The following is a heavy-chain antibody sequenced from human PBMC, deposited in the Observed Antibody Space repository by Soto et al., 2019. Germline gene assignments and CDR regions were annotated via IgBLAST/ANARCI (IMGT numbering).Heavy chain of an antibody. D-gene: IGHD3-3*02. CDR1: GYTFTSYG. CDR2: ISAYNGNT. J-gene: IGHJ6*02. V-gene: IGHV1-18*01. CDR3: ATPSNPYYYYGMDV. Sequence: QVQLVQSGAEVKKPGASVKVSCKASGYTFTSYGISWVRQAPGQGLEWMGWISAYNGNTNYAQKLQGRVTMTTDTRXSTAYMELRSLRSDDTAVYYCATPSNPYYYYGMDVWGQGTTVTVSS.